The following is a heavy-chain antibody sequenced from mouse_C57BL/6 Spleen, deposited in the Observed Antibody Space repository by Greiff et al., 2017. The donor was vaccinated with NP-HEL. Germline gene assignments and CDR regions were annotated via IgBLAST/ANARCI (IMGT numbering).Heavy chain of an antibody. CDR3: VGDIYLGAMDY. CDR2: IRSKSSSNAT. CDR1: GFIFIPYA. D-gene: IGHD2-3*01. J-gene: IGHJ4*01. V-gene: IGHV10-3*01. Sequence: GGGLVQPNGSLNLTCAVPGFIFIPYALLWVRLAPGKGLEWVARIRSKSSSNATYYADSVKDRFTISRDDSQSMLYLQMNNLKTEDTAMYYCVGDIYLGAMDYWGQGTSVTVSS.